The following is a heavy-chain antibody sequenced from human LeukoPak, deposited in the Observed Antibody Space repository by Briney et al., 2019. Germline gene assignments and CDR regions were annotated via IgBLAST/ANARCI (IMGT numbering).Heavy chain of an antibody. D-gene: IGHD3-22*01. CDR2: IYYSGST. CDR1: GGSISSSSYY. CDR3: ARGLIVVVSLDAFDI. J-gene: IGHJ3*02. V-gene: IGHV4-39*01. Sequence: SETLSLTCTVSGGSISSSSYYWGWIRQPPGKGLEWIGSIYYSGSTYYNPSLKSRVTISVDTSKNQFSLKLSSVTAADTAVYYCARGLIVVVSLDAFDIWGQGTMVTVSS.